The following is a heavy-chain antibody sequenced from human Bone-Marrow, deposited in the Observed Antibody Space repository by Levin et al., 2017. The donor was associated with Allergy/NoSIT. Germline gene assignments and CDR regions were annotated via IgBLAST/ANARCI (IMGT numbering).Heavy chain of an antibody. V-gene: IGHV3-7*01. CDR1: GFTFSSYW. J-gene: IGHJ6*02. CDR2: IKQDGSEK. CDR3: ARVGRAARGYYYYGMDV. Sequence: GGSLRLSCAASGFTFSSYWMSWVRQAPGKGLEWVANIKQDGSEKYYVDSVKGRFTISRDNAKNSLYLQMNSLRAEDTAVYYCARVGRAARGYYYYGMDVWGQGTTVTVSS. D-gene: IGHD2-15*01.